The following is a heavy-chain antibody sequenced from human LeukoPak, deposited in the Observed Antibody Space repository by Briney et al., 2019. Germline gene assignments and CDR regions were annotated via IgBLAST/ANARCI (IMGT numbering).Heavy chain of an antibody. V-gene: IGHV1-24*01. J-gene: IGHJ6*03. CDR2: FDPEDGET. D-gene: IGHD3-3*01. Sequence: ASVKVSCKVSGYTLTELSMHWVRQAPGKGLEWMGGFDPEDGETIYAQKFQGRVTMTEDTSTDTAYMELSSLRSEDTAVYYCATSFVSPSVYYYYMDVWGKGTAVTVSS. CDR3: ATSFVSPSVYYYYMDV. CDR1: GYTLTELS.